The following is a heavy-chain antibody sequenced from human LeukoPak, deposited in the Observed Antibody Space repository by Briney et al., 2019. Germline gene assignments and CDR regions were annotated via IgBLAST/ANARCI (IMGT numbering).Heavy chain of an antibody. CDR3: ASAREYCINSNCYEYFQD. D-gene: IGHD2-2*01. J-gene: IGHJ1*01. CDR2: IYSGGRT. Sequence: GGSLRLSCVASGFTVSSNYMSWVRQAPGKGLEWVSAIYSGGRTYYADSVKGRFTISRDTSKSTVHLQLNRLRVEDTAVYYCASAREYCINSNCYEYFQDRGQGTLVTVSS. V-gene: IGHV3-53*01. CDR1: GFTVSSNY.